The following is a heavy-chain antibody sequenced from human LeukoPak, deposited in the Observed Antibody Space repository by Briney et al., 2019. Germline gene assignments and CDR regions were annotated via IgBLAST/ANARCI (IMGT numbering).Heavy chain of an antibody. CDR1: GYTFTSYY. CDR2: INPSGGST. J-gene: IGHJ4*02. Sequence: GASMKVSCKASGYTFTSYYMHWVRQPPGQGLEWMGIINPSGGSTSYAQKFQGRVTMTRDMSTSTVYMGLSSLRSEDTAVYYCAREEVGATILDYWGQGTLVTVSS. V-gene: IGHV1-46*01. D-gene: IGHD1-26*01. CDR3: AREEVGATILDY.